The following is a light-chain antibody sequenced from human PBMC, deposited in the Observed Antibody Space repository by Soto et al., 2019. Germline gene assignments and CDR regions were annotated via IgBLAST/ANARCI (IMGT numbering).Light chain of an antibody. J-gene: IGKJ5*01. CDR1: RPVVRQY. CDR2: GAS. Sequence: EIVLTQSPDALSLSPGERVSLSCRASRPVVRQYIAWYQQKPGQAPRLLIYGASSRATGIPDRFSGSGSGTDFSLTISRLEPEDFAVYYCQQYGGSPLITFGQGTRLEIK. CDR3: QQYGGSPLIT. V-gene: IGKV3-20*01.